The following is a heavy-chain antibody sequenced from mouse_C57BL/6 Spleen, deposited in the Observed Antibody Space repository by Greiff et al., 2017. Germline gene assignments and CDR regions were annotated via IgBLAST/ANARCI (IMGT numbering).Heavy chain of an antibody. Sequence: EVQRVESGGGLVKPGGSLKLSCAASGFTFSSYAMSWVRQTPEKRLEWVATISDGGSYTYYPDNVKGRFPISRDNAKNNLYLQMSHLKSEDTAMYYCARGYYGSRGAMDYWGQGTSVTVSS. CDR3: ARGYYGSRGAMDY. J-gene: IGHJ4*01. V-gene: IGHV5-4*01. D-gene: IGHD1-1*01. CDR2: ISDGGSYT. CDR1: GFTFSSYA.